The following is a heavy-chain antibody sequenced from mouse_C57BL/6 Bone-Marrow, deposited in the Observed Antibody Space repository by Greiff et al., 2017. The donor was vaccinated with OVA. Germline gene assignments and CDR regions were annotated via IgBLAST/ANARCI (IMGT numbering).Heavy chain of an antibody. CDR2: IDPETGGT. CDR3: TRWYYDYPFAY. V-gene: IGHV1-15*01. Sequence: VKLMESGAELVRPGASVTLSCKASGYTFTDYEMHWVKQTPVHGLEWIGAIDPETGGTAYNQKFKGKAILTADKSSSTAYMELRSLTSEDSAVYYCTRWYYDYPFAYWGQGTLVTVSA. CDR1: GYTFTDYE. D-gene: IGHD2-4*01. J-gene: IGHJ3*01.